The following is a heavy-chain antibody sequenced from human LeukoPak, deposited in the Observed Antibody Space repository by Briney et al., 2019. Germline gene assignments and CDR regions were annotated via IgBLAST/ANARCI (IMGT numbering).Heavy chain of an antibody. CDR1: GSTFTSYG. Sequence: ASVKVSSTASGSTFTSYGISWVRQAPGQGLKWLRWISAYNGNTNYAQKLQGRVTMTTDTSTSTAYMELRSLRSDDTAVYYCARASIAVAGTSDYWGQGTLVTVSS. CDR2: ISAYNGNT. D-gene: IGHD6-19*01. CDR3: ARASIAVAGTSDY. V-gene: IGHV1-18*01. J-gene: IGHJ4*02.